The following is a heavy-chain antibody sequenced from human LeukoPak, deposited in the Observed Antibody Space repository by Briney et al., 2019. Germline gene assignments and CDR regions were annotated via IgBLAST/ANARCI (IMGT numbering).Heavy chain of an antibody. Sequence: SETLSLTCTVSGGSISSYYWSWIRQPPGKGLEWIGYIYYSGSTNYNPSHKSRVTISVDTSKNQFSLKLSSVTAADTAVYYCVRSSGYYGSSLDAFDIWGQGTMVTVSS. CDR1: GGSISSYY. CDR2: IYYSGST. J-gene: IGHJ3*02. D-gene: IGHD3-22*01. CDR3: VRSSGYYGSSLDAFDI. V-gene: IGHV4-59*01.